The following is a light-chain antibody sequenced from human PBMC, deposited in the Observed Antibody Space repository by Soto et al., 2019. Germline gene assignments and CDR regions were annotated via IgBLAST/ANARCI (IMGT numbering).Light chain of an antibody. J-gene: IGKJ1*01. CDR3: QQYNDWPQT. CDR1: QSVSSD. CDR2: GAS. Sequence: EIVMTQSPATLSVSPGERATLSCRASQSVSSDLAWYHQKPGQAPRLLIYGASTRATGIPARFSGSGSGTEFTLTINSLQSEDFAVYYCQQYNDWPQTFGQGTRWIS. V-gene: IGKV3-15*01.